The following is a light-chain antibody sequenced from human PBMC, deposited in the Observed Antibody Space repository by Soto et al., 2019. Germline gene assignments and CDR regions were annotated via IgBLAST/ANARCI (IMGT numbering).Light chain of an antibody. V-gene: IGKV2-40*01. CDR2: TVS. J-gene: IGKJ4*01. CDR3: MQRIEFPLT. Sequence: DIVMTQSPLSLPVAAGGPAYLSCRSSQSLLDSDDGNTYLDWYLQKPGQSQQLLIYTVSYRASGVPDRFSGSGSGTDFTLKISRVEAEDVGVYYCMQRIEFPLTFGGGTKVDIK. CDR1: QSLLDSDDGNTY.